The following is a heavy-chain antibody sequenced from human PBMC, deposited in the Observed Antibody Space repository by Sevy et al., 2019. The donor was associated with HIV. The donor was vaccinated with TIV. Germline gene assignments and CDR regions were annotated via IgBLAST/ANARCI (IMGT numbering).Heavy chain of an antibody. V-gene: IGHV1-69*13. CDR1: GDTFSTYG. J-gene: IGHJ3*02. CDR3: AREGGVATTGDHDAFDI. CDR2: IIPIFGTP. D-gene: IGHD7-27*01. Sequence: ASVKVSCKASGDTFSTYGLSWVRQAPGQGLEWMGGIIPIFGTPNYSQKFQGRVTITADESASTAYMELSSLRSEDTAMYYCAREGGVATTGDHDAFDIWGHGTLVTVSS.